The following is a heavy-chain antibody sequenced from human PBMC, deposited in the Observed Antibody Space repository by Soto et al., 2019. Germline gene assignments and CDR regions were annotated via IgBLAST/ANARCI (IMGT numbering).Heavy chain of an antibody. Sequence: QVQLVESGGGEVQPGRSLTISCAASGFTFSTYGMHWVRQTPGKGLEWVAVISYDGTNKFYSDSVKGRFTNSRDNFKNTLTLQMNSLRADDTAVYSCAKDLQSYGDYDYYCY. CDR1: GFTFSTYG. V-gene: IGHV3-30*18. CDR3: AKDLQSYGDYDYYCY. CDR2: ISYDGTNK. J-gene: IGHJ6*03. D-gene: IGHD2-21*02.